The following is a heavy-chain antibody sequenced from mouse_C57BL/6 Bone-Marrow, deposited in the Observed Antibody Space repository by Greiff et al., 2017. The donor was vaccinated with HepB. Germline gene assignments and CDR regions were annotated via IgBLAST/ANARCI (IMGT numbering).Heavy chain of an antibody. V-gene: IGHV2-5*01. CDR3: AIYDYDGVDY. Sequence: QVQLQQSGPGLVQPSQSLSITCTVSGFSLTSYGVHWVRQSPGKGLEWLGVIWRGGSTDYNAAFISRLSITKDNSKSQVFFKMNSLQADDTAIYYCAIYDYDGVDYWGQGTTLTVSS. CDR1: GFSLTSYG. CDR2: IWRGGST. J-gene: IGHJ2*01. D-gene: IGHD2-4*01.